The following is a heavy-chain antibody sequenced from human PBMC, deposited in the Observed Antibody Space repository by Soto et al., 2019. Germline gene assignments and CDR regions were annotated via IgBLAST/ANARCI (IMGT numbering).Heavy chain of an antibody. CDR3: AKEWSDARTREKCGLVDY. CDR2: IRASGTST. V-gene: IGHV3-23*01. CDR1: GFTFSSYA. J-gene: IGHJ4*02. D-gene: IGHD2-8*01. Sequence: PGGSLRLSCAASGFTFSSYAMAWVRQAPGKGLEWVSTIRASGTSTYYADSVEGRFSISRDNSKNTLYLQMNSLRAEDTAVYYCAKEWSDARTREKCGLVDYWGQGALVTVS.